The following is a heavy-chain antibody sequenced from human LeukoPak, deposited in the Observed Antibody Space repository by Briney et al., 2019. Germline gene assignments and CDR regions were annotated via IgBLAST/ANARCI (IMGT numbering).Heavy chain of an antibody. J-gene: IGHJ6*02. CDR3: ARDGSGGKLPEYYGMDV. CDR1: GYTFTSYY. D-gene: IGHD4-23*01. Sequence: PLASVKVSCKASGYTFTSYYMHWVRQAPGQGLEWMGIINPSGGSTSYAQKFQGRVTMTRDTSTSTVYMELSSLRSEDTAVYYCARDGSGGKLPEYYGMDVWGQGTTVTVSS. CDR2: INPSGGST. V-gene: IGHV1-46*01.